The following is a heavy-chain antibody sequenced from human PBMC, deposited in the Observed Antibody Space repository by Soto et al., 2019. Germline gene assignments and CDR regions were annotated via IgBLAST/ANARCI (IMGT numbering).Heavy chain of an antibody. CDR2: IYGSGAST. J-gene: IGHJ4*02. CDR1: GFTFSNYA. D-gene: IGHD3-22*01. CDR3: AKRGDNSGWTSLES. Sequence: EVQLLESGGGLVQPGGSLRLSCAASGFTFSNYAMSWVRQAPGKGLEWVSTIYGSGASTYYADSVKGRFTISRDNSKNTLHLQMNSLRAEDTALYYWAKRGDNSGWTSLESWGQGSLVTVSS. V-gene: IGHV3-23*01.